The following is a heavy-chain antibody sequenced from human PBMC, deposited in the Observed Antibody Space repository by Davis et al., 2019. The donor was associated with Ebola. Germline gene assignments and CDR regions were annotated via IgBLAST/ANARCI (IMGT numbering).Heavy chain of an antibody. D-gene: IGHD4-23*01. Sequence: ASVKVSCKASGYTFTSYDINWVRQATGQGLEWMGWINPNSGGTNYAQKFQGWVTMTRDTSISTAYMELSRLRSDDTAVYYCARGSYGGNSGLRYWGQGTLVTVSS. J-gene: IGHJ4*02. V-gene: IGHV1-2*04. CDR3: ARGSYGGNSGLRY. CDR2: INPNSGGT. CDR1: GYTFTSYD.